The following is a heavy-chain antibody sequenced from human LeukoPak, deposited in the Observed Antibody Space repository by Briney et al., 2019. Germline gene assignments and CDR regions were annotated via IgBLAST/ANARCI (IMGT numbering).Heavy chain of an antibody. CDR1: GFTFSSFP. J-gene: IGHJ4*02. CDR3: ARVMSGSGSKYFVY. V-gene: IGHV3-64*01. D-gene: IGHD3-10*01. CDR2: ISSTGDTS. Sequence: GGSLRLSCTASGFTFSSFPMHWVRQVLGKGLEYVSAISSTGDTSYYANSVKDRFTISRDNSKNTLYLQMGSLRTEDMAVYYCARVMSGSGSKYFVYWGQGTLVTVSS.